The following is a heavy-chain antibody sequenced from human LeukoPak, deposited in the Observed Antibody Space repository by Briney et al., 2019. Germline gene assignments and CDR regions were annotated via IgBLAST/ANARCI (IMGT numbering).Heavy chain of an antibody. V-gene: IGHV4-59*01. Sequence: SETLSLTCTVSGGSITTYYWSWIRQPPGKGREWIGYISYSGSTNYNPSLKSRLTISADTSTNRFFLNLRSVTAADTAVYYCARAPEGNYLDYWGQGTLVTVSS. J-gene: IGHJ4*02. CDR2: ISYSGST. D-gene: IGHD2/OR15-2a*01. CDR3: ARAPEGNYLDY. CDR1: GGSITTYY.